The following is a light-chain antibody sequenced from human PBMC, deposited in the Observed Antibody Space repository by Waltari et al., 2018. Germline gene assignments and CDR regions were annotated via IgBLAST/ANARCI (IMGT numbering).Light chain of an antibody. CDR3: HHHVRLAAT. CDR2: GAS. J-gene: IGKJ1*01. CDR1: QSVSTY. Sequence: EIVLTQSPGTLSLSPGERATLSCRASQSVSTYLAWYQQKPGQAPRLLVYGASTRAAGITDRVSGSGSGTDFSLTISRWEAEDFAVYYCHHHVRLAATFGQGTKVEIK. V-gene: IGKV3-20*01.